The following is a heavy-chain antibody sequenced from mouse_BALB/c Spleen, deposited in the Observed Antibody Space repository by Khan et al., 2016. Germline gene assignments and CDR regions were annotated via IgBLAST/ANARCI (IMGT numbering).Heavy chain of an antibody. CDR1: GYTFTSDW. D-gene: IGHD2-10*02. CDR2: INPSTGYT. Sequence: QVQLRQSGAELAKPGASVKMSCKASGYTFTSDWMHWVKQRPGQGLEWIGYINPSTGYTEYNQKFKDKATLTADKSSSTAYMQLSSLTSEDSAVYYCARKYGNYFDYWGQGTTLTVSS. J-gene: IGHJ2*01. CDR3: ARKYGNYFDY. V-gene: IGHV1-7*01.